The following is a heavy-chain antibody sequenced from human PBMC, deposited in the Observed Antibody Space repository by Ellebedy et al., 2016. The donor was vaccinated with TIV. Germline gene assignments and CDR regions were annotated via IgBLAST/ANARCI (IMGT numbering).Heavy chain of an antibody. V-gene: IGHV3-7*01. Sequence: GESLKISCAASGFTFSTYWMGWVRQAAGKGLEWVANTKQDGSEKYYVDSVMGRFTISRDNAKNSLYMQMNSLRAEDTAVYYCARRVAGKASFDYWGQGTLVTVSS. D-gene: IGHD6-19*01. CDR3: ARRVAGKASFDY. CDR1: GFTFSTYW. CDR2: TKQDGSEK. J-gene: IGHJ4*02.